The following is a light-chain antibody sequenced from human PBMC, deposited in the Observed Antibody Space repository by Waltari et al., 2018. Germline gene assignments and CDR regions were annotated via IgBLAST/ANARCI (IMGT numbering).Light chain of an antibody. CDR1: GSNIGAGYD. Sequence: QSVLTQPPSVSGAPGQRVTISCTGSGSNIGAGYDVHWYQQLPRTAPKLLIFGSTSRPLGVPARFFGSTSGTSASLAIIGLQAEDEAEYYCQSYDTSLSVVFGGGTKLTVL. J-gene: IGLJ3*02. V-gene: IGLV1-40*01. CDR3: QSYDTSLSVV. CDR2: GST.